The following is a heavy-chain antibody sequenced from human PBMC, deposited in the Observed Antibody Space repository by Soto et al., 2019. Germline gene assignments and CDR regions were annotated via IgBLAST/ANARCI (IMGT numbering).Heavy chain of an antibody. Sequence: QVQLVQSGAEVKKPGASVKVSCKASGYTFTSYGISWVRQAPGQGLEWMGWISAYNGNTNYAQKLQGRVTMTTDTSTSTAYMVLRSLRSDDTAVYYCARDLKDFWTRAPFDYWGQGTLVTVSS. D-gene: IGHD3-3*01. CDR1: GYTFTSYG. V-gene: IGHV1-18*01. CDR2: ISAYNGNT. J-gene: IGHJ4*02. CDR3: ARDLKDFWTRAPFDY.